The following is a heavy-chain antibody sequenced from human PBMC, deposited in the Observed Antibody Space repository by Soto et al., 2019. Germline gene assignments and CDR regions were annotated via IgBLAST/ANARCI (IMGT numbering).Heavy chain of an antibody. Sequence: GGSLRLSCAASGFIFSSYAMSWVRQAPGKGLEWVSAISGSGGSTYYADSVKGRFTISRDNSKNTLYLQMNSLRAEDTAIYYCAKGTDYYGSAPYYFDYWGQGTLVTVSS. D-gene: IGHD3-10*01. CDR2: ISGSGGST. V-gene: IGHV3-23*01. CDR3: AKGTDYYGSAPYYFDY. CDR1: GFIFSSYA. J-gene: IGHJ4*02.